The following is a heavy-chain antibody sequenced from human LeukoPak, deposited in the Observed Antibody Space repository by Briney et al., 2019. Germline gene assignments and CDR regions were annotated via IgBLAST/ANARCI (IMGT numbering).Heavy chain of an antibody. CDR2: ISRGSSYI. D-gene: IGHD3-22*01. J-gene: IGHJ4*02. V-gene: IGHV3-21*01. CDR1: GFTFSSYS. CDR3: ARHVVAVGFDY. Sequence: GGSLRLSCAASGFTFSSYSMNWVRQAPGKGLEWVSSISRGSSYIYYAESLKGRFTISRDNAKNSLYLQMNSLRAEDTAVYYCARHVVAVGFDYWGQGTLVTVSS.